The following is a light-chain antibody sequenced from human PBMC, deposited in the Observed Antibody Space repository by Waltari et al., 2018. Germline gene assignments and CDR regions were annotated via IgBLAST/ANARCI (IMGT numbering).Light chain of an antibody. J-gene: IGLJ2*01. CDR3: CSYAGSPTFVI. CDR2: EDN. CDR1: SSDVGSYNL. Sequence: QSALTQPASVSGSPGQSITLSCTGPSSDVGSYNLVSWYHQRPGQPPRLLICEDNKRPPGVSTRFSGSKSGNTASLTISGLQAEDEADYYCCSYAGSPTFVIFGGGSKLTVL. V-gene: IGLV2-23*02.